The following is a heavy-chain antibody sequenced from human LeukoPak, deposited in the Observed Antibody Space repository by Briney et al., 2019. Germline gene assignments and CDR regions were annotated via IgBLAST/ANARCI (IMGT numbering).Heavy chain of an antibody. Sequence: PGGSLRLSCAASGFTFDDYAMHWVRQAPGKGLEWVSGISWNSGSIGYADSVKGRFTISRDNAKNSLYLQMNSLRAEDTALYYCAKDSRLWFGELLMSFDYWGQGTLVTVSS. CDR1: GFTFDDYA. V-gene: IGHV3-9*01. CDR2: ISWNSGSI. J-gene: IGHJ4*02. D-gene: IGHD3-10*01. CDR3: AKDSRLWFGELLMSFDY.